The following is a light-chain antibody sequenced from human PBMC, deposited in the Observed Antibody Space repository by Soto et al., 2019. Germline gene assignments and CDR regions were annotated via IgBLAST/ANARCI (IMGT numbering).Light chain of an antibody. CDR3: QQTYNSPLT. J-gene: IGKJ1*01. CDR1: QTIRIY. Sequence: DIQMTQSPSSLSASVGDRVTITCRASQTIRIYLNWFQQKPGKAPNLLIYGASSLQSGVPSRFSGSRSGTDFTLTINSLQPEDFAVYYCQQTYNSPLTFGQGTKVEMK. CDR2: GAS. V-gene: IGKV1-39*01.